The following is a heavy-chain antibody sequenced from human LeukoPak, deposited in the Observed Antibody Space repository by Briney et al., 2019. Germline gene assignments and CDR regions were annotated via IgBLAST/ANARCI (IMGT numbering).Heavy chain of an antibody. CDR1: GFTFSSYG. CDR3: ARDQAVNYYYGMDV. J-gene: IGHJ6*04. V-gene: IGHV3-33*01. CDR2: IWYDGSNK. Sequence: GGSLRLSRAASGFTFSSYGMHWARQAPGKGLEWVSVIWYDGSNKYYADSVKGRFTISRDDSENALYLQMNSLRAEDTAVYYCARDQAVNYYYGMDVWGKGTTVTVSS. D-gene: IGHD6-19*01.